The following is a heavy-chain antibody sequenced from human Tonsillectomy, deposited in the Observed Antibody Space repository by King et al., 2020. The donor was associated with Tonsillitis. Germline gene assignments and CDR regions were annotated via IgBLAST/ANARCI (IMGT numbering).Heavy chain of an antibody. D-gene: IGHD6-19*01. CDR3: ARANRAAWLVIDY. CDR1: GGTFSSYI. V-gene: IGHV1-69*01. CDR2: IIIVFGTT. Sequence: VQLVESGAEVKKPGSSFKVSCKASGGTFSSYIINWVRQPPGQGLEWMGVIIIVFGTTNYAQTFQGRVTITADESTSTAYMALSSLRSKDTAVYYCARANRAAWLVIDYWGQGTLVTVSS. J-gene: IGHJ4*02.